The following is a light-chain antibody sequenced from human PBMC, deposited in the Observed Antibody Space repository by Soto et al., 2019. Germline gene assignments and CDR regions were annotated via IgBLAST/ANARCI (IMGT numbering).Light chain of an antibody. V-gene: IGKV3-11*01. CDR3: QQRSNWPPIT. Sequence: EIVLTQSPATLSLSPGERATLSCRASQSVSSYLAWYQQKPGQAPRLLIYDASNRATGIPARFSGSGSGTDFTLTISSLEPEDFAVDYCQQRSNWPPITFGQGTRLEFK. CDR2: DAS. CDR1: QSVSSY. J-gene: IGKJ5*01.